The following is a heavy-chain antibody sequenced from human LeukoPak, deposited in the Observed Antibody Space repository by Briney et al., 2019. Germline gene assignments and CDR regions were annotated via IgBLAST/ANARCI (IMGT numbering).Heavy chain of an antibody. V-gene: IGHV3-23*01. Sequence: PGASLRLSCAASGFTFSKYGMSWVRQAPGKGLEWVSSINGGGGSTYSADSVRGRFTISRGNSKNTLYLQMNSLRVEDTAVYYCAGRIADIVTTQFDYWGQGTLVTVSS. J-gene: IGHJ4*02. CDR3: AGRIADIVTTQFDY. CDR1: GFTFSKYG. CDR2: INGGGGST. D-gene: IGHD5-12*01.